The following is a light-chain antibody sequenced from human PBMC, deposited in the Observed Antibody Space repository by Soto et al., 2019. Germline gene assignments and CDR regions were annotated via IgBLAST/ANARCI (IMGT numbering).Light chain of an antibody. CDR1: SSDVGGYNY. CDR2: DVS. Sequence: QSALTQPASLSWSPGQSITISCTRTSSDVGGYNYVSWYQQHPGKAPKFMIYDVSNRPSGVSNRFSGSKSGNPASLTISGLQAEDEADYYCCSYTTSNTRQIVFGTGTKVTVL. J-gene: IGLJ1*01. V-gene: IGLV2-14*01. CDR3: CSYTTSNTRQIV.